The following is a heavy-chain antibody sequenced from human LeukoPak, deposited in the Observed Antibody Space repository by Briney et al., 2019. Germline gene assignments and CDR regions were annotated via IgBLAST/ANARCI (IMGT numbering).Heavy chain of an antibody. V-gene: IGHV3-23*01. CDR3: AKDDYGSDLYYFDY. D-gene: IGHD3-10*01. J-gene: IGHJ4*02. CDR1: GFTFSSYA. CDR2: ISGSGGST. Sequence: GGSLRLSCAASGFTFSSYAMSWVRQAPGKGLEWASAISGSGGSTYYADSVKGRFTISRDNSKNTLYLQMNSLRAEDTAVYYCAKDDYGSDLYYFDYWGQGTLVTVSS.